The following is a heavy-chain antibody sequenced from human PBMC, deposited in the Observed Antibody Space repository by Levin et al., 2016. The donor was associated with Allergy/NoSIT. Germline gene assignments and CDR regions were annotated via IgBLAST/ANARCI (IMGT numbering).Heavy chain of an antibody. CDR2: IYYSGST. Sequence: PGKGLEWIGYIYYSGSTNYNPSLKSRVTISVDTSKNQFSLKLSSVTAADTAVYYCAREGKGRERRAAAGTVYYYMDVWGKGTTVTVSS. CDR3: AREGKGRERRAAAGTVYYYMDV. V-gene: IGHV4-59*13. J-gene: IGHJ6*03. D-gene: IGHD6-13*01.